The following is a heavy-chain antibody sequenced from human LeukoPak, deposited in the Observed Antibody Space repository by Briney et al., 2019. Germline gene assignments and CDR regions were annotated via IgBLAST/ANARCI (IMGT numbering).Heavy chain of an antibody. CDR3: ARVGSGYDFFDY. CDR2: VYSSGST. Sequence: SDTLSLTCTVSGGAISGYYWSWIRRPAGKGLEWLGRVYSSGSTKYNPSLESRVTMSVDTSKNQFSLKLNFVTAADTAVYYCARVGSGYDFFDYWGQGTLVTVSS. CDR1: GGAISGYY. J-gene: IGHJ4*02. D-gene: IGHD3/OR15-3a*01. V-gene: IGHV4-4*07.